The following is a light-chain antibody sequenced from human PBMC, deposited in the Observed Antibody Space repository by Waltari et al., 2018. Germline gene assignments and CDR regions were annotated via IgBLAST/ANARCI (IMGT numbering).Light chain of an antibody. CDR3: QSADSSGTPVI. V-gene: IGLV3-25*03. J-gene: IGLJ2*01. CDR2: KDS. Sequence: VAVSPGQTASITCSGNTLPKQYAYWYQQKPGQAPVLIMYKDSERPSGIPERFSGSSSGTTVTLTISGVQAEDEADYYCQSADSSGTPVIFGGGTKLTVL. CDR1: TLPKQY.